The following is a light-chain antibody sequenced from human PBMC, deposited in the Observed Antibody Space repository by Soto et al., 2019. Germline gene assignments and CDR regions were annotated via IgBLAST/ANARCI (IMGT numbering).Light chain of an antibody. J-gene: IGKJ4*01. CDR1: QDINNY. CDR3: LQHNSYPLT. V-gene: IGKV1-17*03. CDR2: AAS. Sequence: DIQMTQSPSAMSASVGDRVTITCLASQDINNYLVWFQQKPGTVPKRLIYAASSLQSGVPSRFSGSRSGTEFTLTISSLQPEDFATYYCLQHNSYPLTFGGGTKVDIK.